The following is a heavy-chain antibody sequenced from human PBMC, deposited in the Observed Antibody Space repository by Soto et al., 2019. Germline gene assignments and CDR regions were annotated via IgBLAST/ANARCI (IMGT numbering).Heavy chain of an antibody. Sequence: RASVKVSCKASGYTFTGYYMHWVRQAPGQGLEWMGWINPNSGDTNYAQKFQGRVTITRDTSTSTAYMELSSLRSEDTAVYYCERSIVVGDAQDYWSRGTLVTVSA. CDR1: GYTFTGYY. CDR2: INPNSGDT. D-gene: IGHD2-21*01. CDR3: ERSIVVGDAQDY. J-gene: IGHJ4*02. V-gene: IGHV1-2*02.